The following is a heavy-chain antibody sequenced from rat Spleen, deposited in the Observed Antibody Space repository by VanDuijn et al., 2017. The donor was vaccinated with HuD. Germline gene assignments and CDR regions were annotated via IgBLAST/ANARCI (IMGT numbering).Heavy chain of an antibody. Sequence: EVQLVESGGGLVQPGRSLKLSCVASGFIFKDYWMTWIRQAPGKGLEGVASITNGGGRLYYSDSVKGRFNISRENAKSTLYLQMNSLRSEDTATYYCTGPFDYWGQGVMVTVSS. V-gene: IGHV5-31*01. J-gene: IGHJ2*01. CDR3: TGPFDY. CDR1: GFIFKDYW. CDR2: ITNGGGRL.